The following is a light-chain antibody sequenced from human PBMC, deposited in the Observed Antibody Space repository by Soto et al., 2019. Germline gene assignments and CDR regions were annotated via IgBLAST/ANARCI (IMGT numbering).Light chain of an antibody. J-gene: IGKJ4*01. V-gene: IGKV1-5*03. CDR3: QQYNSYSGLT. CDR1: QSISSW. Sequence: DIQMTQSPSTLSASVGDRVTITCRASQSISSWLAWYQQKPGKAPKLLIYRASSLESGVPSRFSGSGFGTEFTLTISSLQPDDFASYYCQQYNSYSGLTLGGGTKVDIK. CDR2: RAS.